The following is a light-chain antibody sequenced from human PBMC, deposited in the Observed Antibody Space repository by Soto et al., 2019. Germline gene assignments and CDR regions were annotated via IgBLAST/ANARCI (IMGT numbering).Light chain of an antibody. Sequence: EIVLTQSPGTLSLSPGERATLSCRASQSVSSTYLAWYQQKLGQAPRLLIYGASTRATGIPDRFSGRGSGTDFTLTISRREPEDFAVYYCHHDDSSPPITFGGGTKVEMK. CDR1: QSVSSTY. J-gene: IGKJ4*01. CDR3: HHDDSSPPIT. V-gene: IGKV3-20*01. CDR2: GAS.